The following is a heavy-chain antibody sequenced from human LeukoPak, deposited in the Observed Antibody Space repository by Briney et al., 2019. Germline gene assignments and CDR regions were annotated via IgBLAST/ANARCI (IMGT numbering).Heavy chain of an antibody. D-gene: IGHD2-21*01. J-gene: IGHJ4*02. CDR1: GYIFTKFV. CDR2: IKAGNGDT. Sequence: ASVKVSCKASGYIFTKFVVHWVRQAPGQRPEWMGWIKAGNGDTKYSQNFQDRLTITRDTSASTVYMELSSLTSEDTALYYCARDDCGDTCYPGGYWGQGALVTVSS. V-gene: IGHV1-3*01. CDR3: ARDDCGDTCYPGGY.